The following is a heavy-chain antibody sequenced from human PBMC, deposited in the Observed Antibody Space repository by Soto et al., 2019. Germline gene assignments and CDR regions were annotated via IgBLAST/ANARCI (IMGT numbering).Heavy chain of an antibody. J-gene: IGHJ4*02. CDR3: ARRRVAAAGSTTNYFDY. D-gene: IGHD6-13*01. CDR1: GGTFSSYA. Sequence: QVQLVQSGAEVKKPGSSVKVSCKASGGTFSSYAISWVRQAPGQGLEWMGGIIPIFGTANYAQKFQGRVTISADESTSTAYMELSSLRSEDTAVYYCARRRVAAAGSTTNYFDYWGQGTLVTVSS. V-gene: IGHV1-69*01. CDR2: IIPIFGTA.